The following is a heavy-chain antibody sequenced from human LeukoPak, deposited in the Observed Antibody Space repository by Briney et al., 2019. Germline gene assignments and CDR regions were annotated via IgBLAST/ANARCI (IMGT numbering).Heavy chain of an antibody. CDR2: IYHSGST. V-gene: IGHV4-4*02. Sequence: SETLSLTCAVSGGSISSSNWWSWVRQPPGKGLEWIGEIYHSGSTNCNPSLKSRVTISVDKSKNQFSLKLSSVTAADTAVYYCARDPDYGDYGAFDYWGQGTLVTVSS. CDR1: GGSISSSNW. D-gene: IGHD4-17*01. CDR3: ARDPDYGDYGAFDY. J-gene: IGHJ4*02.